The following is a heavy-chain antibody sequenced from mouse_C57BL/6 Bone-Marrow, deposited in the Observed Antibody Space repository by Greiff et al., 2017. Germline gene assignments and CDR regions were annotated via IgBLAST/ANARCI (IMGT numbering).Heavy chain of an antibody. CDR1: GFTFSDFY. J-gene: IGHJ3*01. CDR3: ARDAGAGTCAD. D-gene: IGHD3-3*01. V-gene: IGHV7-1*01. Sequence: EVKLMESGGGLVQSGRSLRLSCATSGFTFSDFYMEWVRQAPGKGLEWIAASRNKANAYTTEYSASVKGRFIVSRDTSQSILYHQMNAMRAEDTAIYYCARDAGAGTCADWGQGTLVTVSA. CDR2: SRNKANAYTT.